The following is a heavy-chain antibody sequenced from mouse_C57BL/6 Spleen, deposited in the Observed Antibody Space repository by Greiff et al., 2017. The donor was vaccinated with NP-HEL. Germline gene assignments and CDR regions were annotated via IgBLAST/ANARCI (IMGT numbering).Heavy chain of an antibody. J-gene: IGHJ4*01. Sequence: VQLQQPGAELVKPGASVKMSCKASGYTFPSYWITWVKQRPGQGLEWIGDIYPGSGSTNYNEKFKSKATLTVDTSSSTAYMQLSSLTSEDSAVYYCARGDSLLWLRREYYYAMDYWGQGTSVTVSS. CDR3: ARGDSLLWLRREYYYAMDY. V-gene: IGHV1-55*01. D-gene: IGHD2-2*01. CDR1: GYTFPSYW. CDR2: IYPGSGST.